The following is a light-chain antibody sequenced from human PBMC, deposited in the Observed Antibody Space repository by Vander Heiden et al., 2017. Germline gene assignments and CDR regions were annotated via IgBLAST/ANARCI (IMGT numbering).Light chain of an antibody. CDR1: SSDVGVSHY. J-gene: IGLJ2*01. V-gene: IGLV2-8*01. Sequence: QSALTQPPSASGSPGQSVTISCTGTSSDVGVSHYVHWYQHHPGKAPKLIIYEVNKRPSGVADRFSGSRSGYTASLTVSGLQAEDEAFYYCGSHAANKKFVFGGGTKLTVL. CDR2: EVN. CDR3: GSHAANKKFV.